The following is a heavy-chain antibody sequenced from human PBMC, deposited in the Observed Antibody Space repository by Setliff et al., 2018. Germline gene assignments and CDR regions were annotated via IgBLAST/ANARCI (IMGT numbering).Heavy chain of an antibody. Sequence: SVKVSCKASGDTLTTYAIHWVRQAPGQGLEWMGMIIPIFGSPHYAQRFQDRVIITADVSTRTAYMDLSSLRSEDTAIYYCARDSQLGSYYFDSWGRGTLVTVSS. V-gene: IGHV1-69*13. CDR3: ARDSQLGSYYFDS. J-gene: IGHJ4*02. CDR1: GDTLTTYA. CDR2: IIPIFGSP. D-gene: IGHD1-1*01.